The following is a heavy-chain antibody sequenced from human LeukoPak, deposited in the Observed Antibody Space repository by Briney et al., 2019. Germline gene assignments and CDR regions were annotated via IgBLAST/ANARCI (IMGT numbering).Heavy chain of an antibody. J-gene: IGHJ6*03. CDR3: ARFLAGTRHFHFYYYMDV. D-gene: IGHD3-9*01. CDR1: GGSISSYY. Sequence: SETLSLTCTVSGGSISSYYWSWIRQPPGKGLEWIGRIYYTGSTYYNPSFKSRITISVDTSKNQFSLKVISVTAADTAVYYCARFLAGTRHFHFYYYMDVWGKGTTVTISS. CDR2: IYYTGST. V-gene: IGHV4-59*05.